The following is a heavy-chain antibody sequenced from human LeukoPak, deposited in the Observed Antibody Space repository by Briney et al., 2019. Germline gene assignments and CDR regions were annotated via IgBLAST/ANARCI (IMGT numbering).Heavy chain of an antibody. CDR3: ARIGYYYDSSGYYSVHFDY. CDR1: GFTFSSYA. J-gene: IGHJ4*02. Sequence: GGSLRLSCAASGFTFSSYAMSWVRQAPGKGLVWVSRINSDGSTTTYADSVKGRFTISRDNAKNTLYLQMNSLRAEDTAVYYCARIGYYYDSSGYYSVHFDYWGQGTLVTVSS. CDR2: INSDGSTT. D-gene: IGHD3-22*01. V-gene: IGHV3-74*01.